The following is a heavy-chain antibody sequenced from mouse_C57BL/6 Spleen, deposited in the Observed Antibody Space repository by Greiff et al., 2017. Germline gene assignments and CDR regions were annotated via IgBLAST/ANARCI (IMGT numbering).Heavy chain of an antibody. V-gene: IGHV5-17*01. CDR1: GFTFSDYG. CDR2: ISRGSSTI. CDR3: ASPYNWENYAMDY. D-gene: IGHD4-1*01. J-gene: IGHJ4*01. Sequence: EVTVVESGGGLVKPGGSLKLSCEASGFTFSDYGMHWVRQAPEKGLEWVAYISRGSSTIYYADTVKGRFPISRDNAKNTLFLQMTSLRSEDTAMYYCASPYNWENYAMDYWGKGTSVTVSS.